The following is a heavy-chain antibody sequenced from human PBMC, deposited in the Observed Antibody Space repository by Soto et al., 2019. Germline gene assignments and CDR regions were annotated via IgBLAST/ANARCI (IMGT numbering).Heavy chain of an antibody. CDR1: GGSMSSYY. D-gene: IGHD3-10*01. J-gene: IGHJ6*02. CDR2: IYYSGNIYYSGNT. CDR3: ARDGRLMLRGFSFYNGMDV. Sequence: SETLSLTCTVSGGSMSSYYWNWIRQSAGTGLQWIGYIYYSGNIYYSGNTNYNPSLKSRVTISIDRSKNQFSLKLTSVTVADTAVYFCARDGRLMLRGFSFYNGMDVWGQGTTVT. V-gene: IGHV4-59*01.